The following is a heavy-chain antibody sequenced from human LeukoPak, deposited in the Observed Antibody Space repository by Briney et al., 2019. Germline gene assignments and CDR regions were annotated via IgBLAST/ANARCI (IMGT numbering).Heavy chain of an antibody. CDR1: GGSISSSSYY. Sequence: SETLSLTCTVSGGSISSSSYYWGWIRQPPGKGLEWIGSIYYSGSTYYNPSLKSRVTISVDTSKNQFSLKLSSVTAADTAVYYCARHENGDIDYWGQGTLVTVSS. J-gene: IGHJ4*02. D-gene: IGHD4-17*01. CDR3: ARHENGDIDY. CDR2: IYYSGST. V-gene: IGHV4-39*01.